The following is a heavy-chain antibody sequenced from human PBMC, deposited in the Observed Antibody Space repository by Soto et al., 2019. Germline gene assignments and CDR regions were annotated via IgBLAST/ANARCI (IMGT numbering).Heavy chain of an antibody. CDR1: GGTFSSYA. J-gene: IGHJ3*02. CDR3: ARPRLPYYYDSSGYYFAFDI. CDR2: IIPIFGTA. Sequence: SVKVSCKASGGTFSSYAISWVRQAPGQGLEWMGGIIPIFGTANYAQKFQGRVTITADESTSTAYMELSSLRSEDTAVYYCARPRLPYYYDSSGYYFAFDIWGQGTMVTISS. D-gene: IGHD3-22*01. V-gene: IGHV1-69*13.